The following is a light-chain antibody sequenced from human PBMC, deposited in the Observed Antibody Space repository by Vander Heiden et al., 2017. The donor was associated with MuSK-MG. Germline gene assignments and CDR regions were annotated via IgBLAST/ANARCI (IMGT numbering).Light chain of an antibody. V-gene: IGLV2-14*03. Sequence: QSALPQPASVSGSPGQSITISCTGTSSDVGGYNYVSWYQQHPGKAPKLMIHDVSNRPSGVSNRFSGSKSGNTASLTISGLQAEDEADYYCSSYTSSSTVVFGGGTKLTVL. CDR2: DVS. J-gene: IGLJ2*01. CDR3: SSYTSSSTVV. CDR1: SSDVGGYNY.